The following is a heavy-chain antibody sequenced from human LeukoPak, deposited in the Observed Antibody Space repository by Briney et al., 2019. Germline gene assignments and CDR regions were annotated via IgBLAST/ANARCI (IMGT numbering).Heavy chain of an antibody. Sequence: SETLSLTCAVYGGSFSGYYWSWIRQPPGKGLEWIGEINPSGSTNYNPSLKSRVTISVDTSKNQFSLKLSSVTAADTAVYYCARLGLLLRYRNYFDYWGQGTLVTVSS. CDR2: INPSGST. CDR1: GGSFSGYY. D-gene: IGHD3-9*01. CDR3: ARLGLLLRYRNYFDY. J-gene: IGHJ4*02. V-gene: IGHV4-34*01.